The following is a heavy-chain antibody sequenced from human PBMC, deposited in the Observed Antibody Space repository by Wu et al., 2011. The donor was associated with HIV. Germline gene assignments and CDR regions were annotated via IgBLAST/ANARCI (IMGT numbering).Heavy chain of an antibody. J-gene: IGHJ4*02. Sequence: QVQLVQSGPEVRKPGSSVKVSCQASGGTFNNYAISWVRQAPGQGLEWMGRIIPIFGTANYAQKFQGRVTITADESTNTAYMELSSLKSEDTAVYYCAREGGRLVGFDSRGYYYYWGQGTLVTVSS. CDR1: GGTFNNYA. D-gene: IGHD3-22*01. CDR3: AREGGRLVGFDSRGYYYY. V-gene: IGHV1-69*18. CDR2: IIPIFGTA.